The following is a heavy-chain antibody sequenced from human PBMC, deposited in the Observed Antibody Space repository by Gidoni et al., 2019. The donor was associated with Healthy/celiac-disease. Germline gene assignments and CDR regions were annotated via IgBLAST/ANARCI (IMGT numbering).Heavy chain of an antibody. D-gene: IGHD3-22*01. CDR2: IYSGGST. V-gene: IGHV3-53*02. J-gene: IGHJ3*02. CDR3: AMTITMRIVDAFDI. Sequence: EVQLVETGGGLIQPGGSLRLSCAASGFTVSSNYMSWVRQAPGKGLEWVSVIYSGGSTYYADSVKGRFTISRDNSKNTLYLQMNSLRAEDTAVYYCAMTITMRIVDAFDIWGQGTMVTVSS. CDR1: GFTVSSNY.